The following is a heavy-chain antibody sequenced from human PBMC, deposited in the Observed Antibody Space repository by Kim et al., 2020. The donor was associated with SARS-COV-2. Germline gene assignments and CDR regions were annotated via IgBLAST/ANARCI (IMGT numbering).Heavy chain of an antibody. CDR2: IYYSGST. J-gene: IGHJ4*02. CDR1: GGSISSGGYY. D-gene: IGHD6-13*01. V-gene: IGHV4-31*03. CDR3: ARDRGAAAGRGEFDY. Sequence: SETLSLTCTVSGGSISSGGYYWSWIRQHPGKGLEWIGYIYYSGSTYYNPSLKSRVTISVDTSKNQFSLKLSSVTAADTAVYYCARDRGAAAGRGEFDYWGQGTLVTVSS.